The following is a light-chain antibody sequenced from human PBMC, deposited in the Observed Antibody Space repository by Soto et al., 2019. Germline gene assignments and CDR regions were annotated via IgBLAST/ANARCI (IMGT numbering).Light chain of an antibody. V-gene: IGLV2-14*03. CDR2: DVT. CDR3: SSYSSSTTHVV. J-gene: IGLJ2*01. CDR1: SSDVGDFNY. Sequence: QSALTQPASVSGSPGRSVTISCTGTSSDVGDFNYVSWYQHLPGRAPKLIIYDVTSRPSGISYRFSASKSGRTASLTISGLQAEGEADYYCSSYSSSTTHVVFGGGTKVTVL.